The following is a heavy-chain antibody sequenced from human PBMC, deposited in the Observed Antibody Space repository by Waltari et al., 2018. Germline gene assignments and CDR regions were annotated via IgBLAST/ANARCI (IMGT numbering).Heavy chain of an antibody. Sequence: QVQLVQSGAEVKKPGASVKVSCKVSGYTLTELSMHWVRQAPGNGLEWMGGFEPENGETSYAQKFQGRVTMTEDTSTDTAYMELSSLRSEDTAVYYCATAQSVTTNYYYYYGMDVWGQGTTVTVSS. V-gene: IGHV1-24*01. CDR2: FEPENGET. CDR1: GYTLTELS. J-gene: IGHJ6*02. D-gene: IGHD5-12*01. CDR3: ATAQSVTTNYYYYYGMDV.